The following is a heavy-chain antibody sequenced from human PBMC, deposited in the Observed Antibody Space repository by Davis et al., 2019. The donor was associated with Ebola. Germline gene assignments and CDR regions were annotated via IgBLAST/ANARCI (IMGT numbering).Heavy chain of an antibody. Sequence: AASVKVSCKASGGTFSSYAISWVRQAPGQGLEWMGGIIPIFGTANYAQKFQGRVTITADESTSTAYMELSSLRSEDTAVYYCARDQKYQPLYYYYGMDVWGQGTTVTVSS. J-gene: IGHJ6*02. V-gene: IGHV1-69*13. CDR2: IIPIFGTA. CDR1: GGTFSSYA. CDR3: ARDQKYQPLYYYYGMDV. D-gene: IGHD2-2*01.